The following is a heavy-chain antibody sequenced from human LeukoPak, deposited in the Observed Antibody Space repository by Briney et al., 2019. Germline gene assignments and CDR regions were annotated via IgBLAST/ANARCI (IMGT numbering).Heavy chain of an antibody. J-gene: IGHJ4*02. V-gene: IGHV3-30-3*01. Sequence: GGSLRLSCAASGFTFSSYAMHWVRQAPGKGLEWVAVISYDGSNKYYADSVKGRFTISRDNSKNTLYLQMNSLRAEDTAVYYCARHYSVSNYLLVDWGQGTLVTVSS. CDR1: GFTFSSYA. D-gene: IGHD4-11*01. CDR3: ARHYSVSNYLLVD. CDR2: ISYDGSNK.